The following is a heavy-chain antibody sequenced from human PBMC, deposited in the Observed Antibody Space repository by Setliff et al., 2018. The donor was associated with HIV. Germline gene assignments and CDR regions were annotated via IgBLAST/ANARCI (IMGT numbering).Heavy chain of an antibody. J-gene: IGHJ6*03. Sequence: ASVKVSCKASGHTSTTDDINWVRQATGQGLEWMGWMNPNSGNTGYAQKFKGRFTVTRNTSMSTAYMELISLTYEDTAVYYCARGTYHYDRRGFGEYFYFTDVWGKGTTVTVSS. CDR2: MNPNSGNT. CDR3: ARGTYHYDRRGFGEYFYFTDV. D-gene: IGHD3-22*01. V-gene: IGHV1-8*01. CDR1: GHTSTTDD.